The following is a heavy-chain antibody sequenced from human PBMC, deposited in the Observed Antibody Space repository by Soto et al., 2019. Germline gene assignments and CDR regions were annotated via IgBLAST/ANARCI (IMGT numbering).Heavy chain of an antibody. V-gene: IGHV1-18*01. CDR3: ASRGLATVTSVWDS. D-gene: IGHD4-17*01. Sequence: QVQLVQSGVEVKKPGASVKVSCKASGYTFTSYGISWVRQAPGQGLEWMGWIGAKNGNTVYAQKLQGRVTMTTDTSTSTAYMELRSLTSDDTAVYYCASRGLATVTSVWDSWGQGTLVTVSS. CDR1: GYTFTSYG. CDR2: IGAKNGNT. J-gene: IGHJ4*02.